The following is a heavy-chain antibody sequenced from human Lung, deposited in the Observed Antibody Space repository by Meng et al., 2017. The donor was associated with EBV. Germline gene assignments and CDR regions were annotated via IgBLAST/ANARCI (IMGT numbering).Heavy chain of an antibody. V-gene: IGHV4-30-4*01. J-gene: IGHJ4*02. CDR1: GGSVSSGGYY. CDR3: DVGLGSYDSH. CDR2: IYSSGST. Sequence: QVQLPESGPGLVKPSVTLSLTCAVSGGSVSSGGYYWSVIRQPPGKGLEWIGYIYSSGSTYYNPSLKSRASISIDTSKNQYSLKVTSPTTADTAVYYCDVGLGSYDSHWGQGTLVTVSS. D-gene: IGHD1-26*01.